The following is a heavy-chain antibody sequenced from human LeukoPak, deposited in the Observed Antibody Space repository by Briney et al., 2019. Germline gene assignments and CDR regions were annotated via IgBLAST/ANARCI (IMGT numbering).Heavy chain of an antibody. J-gene: IGHJ4*02. V-gene: IGHV5-51*01. CDR1: GYHFPTYW. CDR2: IYPNDSDT. CDR3: ARQRLNYYDSSGYYYFDY. D-gene: IGHD3-22*01. Sequence: GESLKISCKGSGYHFPTYWIGWVRQMPGKGLEWMGIIYPNDSDTRYSPSFQGHVSISANNYTSTAYLQWTRLKSSDSGIYYCARQRLNYYDSSGYYYFDYWGQGTLVTVSS.